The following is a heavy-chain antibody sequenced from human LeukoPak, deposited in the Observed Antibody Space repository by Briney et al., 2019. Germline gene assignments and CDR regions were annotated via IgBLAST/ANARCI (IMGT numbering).Heavy chain of an antibody. CDR1: GGSISSGGYY. CDR3: ARGAPIFGVVITRYYFDY. D-gene: IGHD3-3*01. CDR2: IYYSGST. J-gene: IGHJ4*02. Sequence: SETLSLTCTVSGGSISSGGYYWSWIRQHPGKGLEWIGYIYYSGSTYYNPSLKSRVTISVDTSKNQFSLKLSSVTAADTAVYYCARGAPIFGVVITRYYFDYWGQGTLVTVSS. V-gene: IGHV4-31*03.